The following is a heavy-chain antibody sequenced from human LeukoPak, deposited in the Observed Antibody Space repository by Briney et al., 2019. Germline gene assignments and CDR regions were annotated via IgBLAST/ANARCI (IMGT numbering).Heavy chain of an antibody. D-gene: IGHD1-26*01. V-gene: IGHV5-51*01. CDR2: IYPGDSDT. J-gene: IGHJ6*03. Sequence: GESLKISCKGSGYSFTSYWIGWVRQMPGKGLEWMGIIYPGDSDTRYSPSFQGQVTISADKSISTAYLQWSSLKASDTAMYYCARRINSGSYGYYYYYMDVCGKGTTVTVSS. CDR3: ARRINSGSYGYYYYYMDV. CDR1: GYSFTSYW.